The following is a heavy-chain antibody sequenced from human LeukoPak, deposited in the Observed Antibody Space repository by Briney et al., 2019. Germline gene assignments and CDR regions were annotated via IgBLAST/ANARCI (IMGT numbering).Heavy chain of an antibody. J-gene: IGHJ4*02. CDR1: GFSVSSNY. D-gene: IGHD3-10*01. CDR2: FSGSGDRT. CDR3: AKDYYASSSGYFDY. Sequence: PGGSLRLSCAAPGFSVSSNYMSWVRQAPGKGLEWVSSFSGSGDRTYYADSVKGRFTISRDNSKNTLYLQMNTLRAEDTALYYCAKDYYASSSGYFDYWGQGTLVTVSS. V-gene: IGHV3-23*01.